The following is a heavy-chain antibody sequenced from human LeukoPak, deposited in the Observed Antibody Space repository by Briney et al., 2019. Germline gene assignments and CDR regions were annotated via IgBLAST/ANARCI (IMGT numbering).Heavy chain of an antibody. CDR2: IYTSGST. D-gene: IGHD2-2*01. CDR3: ARAAAALFDI. Sequence: SQILSLTCTVSGGSISSGSYYWSWIRQPAGKGLEWIGRIYTSGSTNYNPSLKSRVTISVDTSKNQLSLKLSSVTAADTAVYYCARAAAALFDIWGQGTMVTVSS. CDR1: GGSISSGSYY. J-gene: IGHJ3*02. V-gene: IGHV4-61*02.